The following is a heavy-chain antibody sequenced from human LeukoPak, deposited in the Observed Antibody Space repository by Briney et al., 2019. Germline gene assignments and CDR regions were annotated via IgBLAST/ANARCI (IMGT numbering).Heavy chain of an antibody. J-gene: IGHJ4*02. D-gene: IGHD6-19*01. CDR3: VKDSVTVAGTFDY. Sequence: QSGGSLRLSCAASGFTFSSYAMHWVRQAPGKGLEYVSAISSNGGSTYYADSVKGRFTISRDNSKNTLYLQMSSLRVEDTAVYYCVKDSVTVAGTFDYWGQGTLVTVSS. CDR2: ISSNGGST. V-gene: IGHV3-64D*06. CDR1: GFTFSSYA.